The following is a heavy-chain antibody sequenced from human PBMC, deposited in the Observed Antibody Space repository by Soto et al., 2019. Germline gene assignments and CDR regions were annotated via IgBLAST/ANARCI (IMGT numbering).Heavy chain of an antibody. CDR2: IIPIFGTA. Sequence: QVQLVQSGAEVKKPGSSVKVSCKASGGTFSSYAISWVRQAPGQGLEWMGGIIPIFGTANYAQKFQGRVMITADESTSTAYMELSSLRSEDTAVYYCARGERIAAAGMGREYYFDYWGQGTLVTVSS. CDR1: GGTFSSYA. D-gene: IGHD6-13*01. CDR3: ARGERIAAAGMGREYYFDY. V-gene: IGHV1-69*12. J-gene: IGHJ4*02.